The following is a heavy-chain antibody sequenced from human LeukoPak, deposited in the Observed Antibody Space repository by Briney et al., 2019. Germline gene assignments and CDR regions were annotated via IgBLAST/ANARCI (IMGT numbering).Heavy chain of an antibody. D-gene: IGHD6-6*01. CDR1: GFTVSSNY. V-gene: IGHV3-53*01. J-gene: IGHJ4*02. Sequence: GGSLRLSCAASGFTVSSNYMSWVRQAPGKGLEWVSVIYSGGSTYYADSVKGRFTISRDNSKNTLYLQMNSLRAEDTAVYYCAKDRLYSSSSEDYWGQGTLVTVSS. CDR3: AKDRLYSSSSEDY. CDR2: IYSGGST.